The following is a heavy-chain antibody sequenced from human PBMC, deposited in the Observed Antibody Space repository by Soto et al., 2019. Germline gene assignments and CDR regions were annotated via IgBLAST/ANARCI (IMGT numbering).Heavy chain of an antibody. CDR3: ARLRRGYNWFDP. CDR2: INHSGST. D-gene: IGHD3-16*01. J-gene: IGHJ5*02. Sequence: SETLSLTCAVYGGSFSGYYWSWIRQPPGKGLEWIGEINHSGSTNYNPSLKSRVTISVDASKNQFSLKLSSVTAADTAVYYCARLRRGYNWFDPWGQGTLVTVSS. CDR1: GGSFSGYY. V-gene: IGHV4-34*01.